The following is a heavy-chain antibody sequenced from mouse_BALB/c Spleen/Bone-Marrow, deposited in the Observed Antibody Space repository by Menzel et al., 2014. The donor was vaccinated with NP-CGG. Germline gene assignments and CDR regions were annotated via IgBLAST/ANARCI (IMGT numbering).Heavy chain of an antibody. CDR1: GFNIKDTY. CDR2: IDPANGNT. CDR3: ASYYYGRYFDV. V-gene: IGHV14-3*02. D-gene: IGHD1-1*01. Sequence: EVMLVESGAELVKPGASVKLSGTASGFNIKDTYMHWVKQRPEQGLEWIGRIDPANGNTKYDPKFQGKATITADTSSNTAYLQLSSLTSEDTAVYYCASYYYGRYFDVWGAGTTVTVSS. J-gene: IGHJ1*01.